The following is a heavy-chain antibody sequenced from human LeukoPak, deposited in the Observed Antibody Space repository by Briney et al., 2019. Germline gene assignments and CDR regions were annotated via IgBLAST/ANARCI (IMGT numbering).Heavy chain of an antibody. V-gene: IGHV1-2*02. CDR2: INGRRGDT. Sequence: GASVKVSCKASGFTFSDHYYRWVRQAPGQGLEWMGWINGRRGDTNYAQKFQDRVTMTRDTSMSTFYIQLSSLTAADTAVYYCAGDLNWAPDYWGQGTLVTVSS. D-gene: IGHD3-16*01. J-gene: IGHJ4*02. CDR3: AGDLNWAPDY. CDR1: GFTFSDHY.